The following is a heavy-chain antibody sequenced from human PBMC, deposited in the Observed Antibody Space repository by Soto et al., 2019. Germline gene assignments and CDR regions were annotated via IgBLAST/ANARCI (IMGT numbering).Heavy chain of an antibody. J-gene: IGHJ5*02. CDR2: VFYTGFT. CDR1: GGSISGSYYY. CDR3: ARPEGGYGSGYSWFDP. V-gene: IGHV4-39*01. Sequence: KSSETLSLTCAVSGGSISGSYYYWAWLRQSPGKGPEWIGSVFYTGFTSYNPSLESRVSVSVDTSKSQFSLKLSAVTAADTALYYCARPEGGYGSGYSWFDPWGQGTRVTVSS. D-gene: IGHD5-12*01.